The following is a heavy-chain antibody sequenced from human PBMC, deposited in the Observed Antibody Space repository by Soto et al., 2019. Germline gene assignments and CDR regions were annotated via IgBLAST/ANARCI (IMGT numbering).Heavy chain of an antibody. CDR3: AKDVLRFLEWLPPGFDY. CDR1: GFTFISYA. V-gene: IGHV3-23*01. Sequence: GGSLRLSCAASGFTFISYAISLFRQSPGKWLEWVSAISGSGGSTYYADSVKGRFTISRDNSKNTLYLQMNSLRAEDTAVYYCAKDVLRFLEWLPPGFDYWGQGTLVTVSS. CDR2: ISGSGGST. D-gene: IGHD3-3*01. J-gene: IGHJ4*02.